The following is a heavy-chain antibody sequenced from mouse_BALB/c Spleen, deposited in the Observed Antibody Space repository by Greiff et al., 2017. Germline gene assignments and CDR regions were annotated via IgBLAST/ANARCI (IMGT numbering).Heavy chain of an antibody. Sequence: EVQLVESGGGLVQPGGSLKLSCAASGFTFSSYGMSWVRQTPDKRLELVATINSNGGSTYYPDSVKGRFTISRDNAKNTLYLQMSSLKSEDTAMYYCARDQDYYGSSPLDYWGQGTTLTVSS. D-gene: IGHD1-1*01. J-gene: IGHJ2*01. V-gene: IGHV5-6-3*01. CDR2: INSNGGST. CDR3: ARDQDYYGSSPLDY. CDR1: GFTFSSYG.